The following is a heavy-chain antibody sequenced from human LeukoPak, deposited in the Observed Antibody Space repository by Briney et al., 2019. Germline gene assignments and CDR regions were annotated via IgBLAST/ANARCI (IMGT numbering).Heavy chain of an antibody. CDR3: ARDRLNVVVAAKSERGGGDDAFDI. J-gene: IGHJ3*02. D-gene: IGHD2-15*01. CDR1: GYTFTGYY. Sequence: ASVKVSCKASGYTFTGYYMHWVRQAPGQGLEWMGWINPNSGGTNYAQKFQGRVTMTRDTSISTAYMELSRLRSDDTAVYYCARDRLNVVVAAKSERGGGDDAFDIWGQGTMVTVSS. CDR2: INPNSGGT. V-gene: IGHV1-2*02.